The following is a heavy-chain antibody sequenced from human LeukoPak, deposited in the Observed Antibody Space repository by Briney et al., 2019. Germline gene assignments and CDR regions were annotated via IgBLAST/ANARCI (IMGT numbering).Heavy chain of an antibody. J-gene: IGHJ4*02. CDR2: ISGSGSNT. V-gene: IGHV3-23*01. CDR1: GFTFSSYA. D-gene: IGHD6-13*01. CDR3: AKARSAAVGWYFDY. Sequence: GGSLRLSCAASGFTFSSYAMTWVRQAPGKGLEWVSVISGSGSNTYYADSVKGRFTISRDNSKNTLYLQMHSLRPEDTAVYYCAKARSAAVGWYFDYWGQGTLVTVSS.